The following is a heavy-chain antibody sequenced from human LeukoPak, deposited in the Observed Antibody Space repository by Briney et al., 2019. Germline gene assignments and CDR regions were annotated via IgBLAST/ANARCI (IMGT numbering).Heavy chain of an antibody. J-gene: IGHJ4*02. D-gene: IGHD2-2*01. CDR1: GGSFSGYY. V-gene: IGHV4-34*01. Sequence: PSETLSLTCAVYGGSFSGYYWSWICQPPGKGLEWIGEINHSGSTNYNPSLKSRVTISVDTSKNQFSLKLSSVTAADTAVYYCARDGGERKVDGDRDIVVVPATFDYWGQGTLVTVSS. CDR3: ARDGGERKVDGDRDIVVVPATFDY. CDR2: INHSGST.